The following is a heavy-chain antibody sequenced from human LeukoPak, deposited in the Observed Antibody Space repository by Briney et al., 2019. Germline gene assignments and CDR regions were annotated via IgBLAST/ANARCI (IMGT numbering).Heavy chain of an antibody. Sequence: GGSLRLSCAASGLTVSSNYMSWVRQAPGKGLEWLSVIYNGDMTYYADSVKGRFTISRDNSKNTLYLQMNSLRAEDTAVYYCAKDGRFLEWLSPFGYWGQGTLVTVSS. J-gene: IGHJ4*02. CDR3: AKDGRFLEWLSPFGY. CDR1: GLTVSSNY. D-gene: IGHD3-3*01. CDR2: IYNGDMT. V-gene: IGHV3-66*01.